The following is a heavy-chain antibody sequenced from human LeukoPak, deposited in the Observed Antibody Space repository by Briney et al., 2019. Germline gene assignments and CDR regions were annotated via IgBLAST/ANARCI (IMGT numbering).Heavy chain of an antibody. CDR1: GYTFASYY. Sequence: ASVKVSCKASGYTFASYYMHWVRQAPGQGLEWMGMINCGGGRTSYAQRFQGRVTMTRDTSTSTVYMELSSLRSDDTAVYYCAREMEWSQYHVGDYWGQGTLVTVSS. J-gene: IGHJ4*02. V-gene: IGHV1-46*01. CDR3: AREMEWSQYHVGDY. D-gene: IGHD2-8*01. CDR2: INCGGGRT.